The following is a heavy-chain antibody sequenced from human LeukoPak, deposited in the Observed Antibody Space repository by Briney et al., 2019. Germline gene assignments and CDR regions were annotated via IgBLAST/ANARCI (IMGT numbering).Heavy chain of an antibody. CDR3: VRAPAGYYGNYYYYGMDV. D-gene: IGHD3-9*01. V-gene: IGHV3-48*03. Sequence: GGSLRLSCAASGFTFSSYEMNWVRQAPGKGLEWVSYISSSGSTIYYADSVKGRFTISRDNAKNSLYLQMNSLRAEDTAVYYCVRAPAGYYGNYYYYGMDVWGKGTTVTASS. CDR2: ISSSGSTI. CDR1: GFTFSSYE. J-gene: IGHJ6*04.